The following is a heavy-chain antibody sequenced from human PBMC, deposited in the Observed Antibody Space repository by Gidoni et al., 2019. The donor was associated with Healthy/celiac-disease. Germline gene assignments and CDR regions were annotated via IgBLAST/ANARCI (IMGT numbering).Heavy chain of an antibody. CDR1: GFPFSSSA. J-gene: IGHJ4*02. V-gene: IGHV3-23*01. CDR3: AKDLPIRTTYYYSSGSYYGPTY. D-gene: IGHD3-10*01. Sequence: EVQLLESGGGLVQPGGSLRLSCAASGFPFSSSAMSWVRQAPGKGLEWDSAMSGRGGSKYYADYVKGRFTISRDNAKNTLYLQMNRLRAEDTAVYYCAKDLPIRTTYYYSSGSYYGPTYWGQGTLVTVSS. CDR2: MSGRGGSK.